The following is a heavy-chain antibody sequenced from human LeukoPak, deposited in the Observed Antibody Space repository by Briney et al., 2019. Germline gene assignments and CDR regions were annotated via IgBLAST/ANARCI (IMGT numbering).Heavy chain of an antibody. CDR2: INPNSGGT. V-gene: IGHV1-2*02. Sequence: ASVKVSCKASGYTFTGYYMHWVRQGPGHGLEWMGWINPNSGGTNYAQKFQGRVTMTRDTSISTAYMELSRLRSDDTAVYYCARGTSLHIVVVPAAVDYWGQGTLVTVSS. J-gene: IGHJ4*02. CDR1: GYTFTGYY. CDR3: ARGTSLHIVVVPAAVDY. D-gene: IGHD2-2*01.